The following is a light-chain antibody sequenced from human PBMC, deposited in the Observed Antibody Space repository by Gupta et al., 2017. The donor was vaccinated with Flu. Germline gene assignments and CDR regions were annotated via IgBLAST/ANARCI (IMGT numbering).Light chain of an antibody. CDR3: RQSLQLWT. CDR1: QSLLHSDGKTH. Sequence: DVVLTQTTLSLSVTHGQPASISCKSSQSLLHSDGKTHLYWYLQKPGQPPKLLIYEAANRFSGVPDRFSASGSWTDFTLKIRRVEAEDVGVYHCRQSLQLWTFGQGTKVEIK. CDR2: EAA. J-gene: IGKJ1*01. V-gene: IGKV2D-29*01.